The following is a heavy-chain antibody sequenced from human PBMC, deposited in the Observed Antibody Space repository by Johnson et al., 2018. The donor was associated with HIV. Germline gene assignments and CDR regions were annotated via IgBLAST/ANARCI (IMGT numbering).Heavy chain of an antibody. D-gene: IGHD3-22*01. J-gene: IGHJ3*02. Sequence: QVQLVESGGGVVQPGGSLRLSCAASGFTFNNYGMHWVRQAPGKGLEWVAFIRYDGSNKYYADSVKGRFTISRDNSKNTLYLQMNSLRAEDTAVYYCAKDGAKYYYDSSGYRDAFDIWGQGTMVTVSS. CDR2: IRYDGSNK. V-gene: IGHV3-30*02. CDR3: AKDGAKYYYDSSGYRDAFDI. CDR1: GFTFNNYG.